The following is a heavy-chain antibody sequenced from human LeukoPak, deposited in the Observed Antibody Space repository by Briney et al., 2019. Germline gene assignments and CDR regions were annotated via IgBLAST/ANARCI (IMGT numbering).Heavy chain of an antibody. CDR3: ARLYYHTSRYYDF. J-gene: IGHJ4*02. CDR2: VYHTGTT. Sequence: SETLSLTCTASGGSVSIGSSYWGWIRQPPGSGLEWIGTVYHTGTTYYNPSLRSRVTMSVDTSKNQFSLKMSSVTAADTAVYYCARLYYHTSRYYDFWGQGTLVTVSS. CDR1: GGSVSIGSSY. D-gene: IGHD3-9*01. V-gene: IGHV4-39*01.